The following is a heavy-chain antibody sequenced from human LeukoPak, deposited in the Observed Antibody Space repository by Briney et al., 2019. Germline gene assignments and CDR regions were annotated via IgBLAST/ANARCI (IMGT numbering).Heavy chain of an antibody. CDR1: GFTFNSYA. V-gene: IGHV3-30*04. J-gene: IGHJ4*02. CDR3: ARDRRYCSGGSCYFDYFFDY. CDR2: ISYDGSIN. D-gene: IGHD2-15*01. Sequence: PGRSLRLSCAASGFTFNSYAVHWVRQAPGEGLEWVAVISYDGSINFYSASVKGRFTISRDNSKNTLYLQMNRLRADDTALYFCARDRRYCSGGSCYFDYFFDYWGQGTLVTVSS.